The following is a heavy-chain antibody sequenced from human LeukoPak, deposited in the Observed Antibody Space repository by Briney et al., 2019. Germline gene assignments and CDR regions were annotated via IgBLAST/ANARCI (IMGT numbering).Heavy chain of an antibody. D-gene: IGHD2-15*01. V-gene: IGHV5-51*01. J-gene: IGHJ4*02. CDR1: GYRFTSYW. CDR2: VYPGDSDT. CDR3: ARGGVVVTAYFDY. Sequence: GESLKISCKGFGYRFTSYWIGWVRQMPGKGLEWMGIVYPGDSDTRYSPSFQGQVTISADKSISTAYLQWSSLKASDTAMYYYARGGVVVTAYFDYWGQGTLVTVSS.